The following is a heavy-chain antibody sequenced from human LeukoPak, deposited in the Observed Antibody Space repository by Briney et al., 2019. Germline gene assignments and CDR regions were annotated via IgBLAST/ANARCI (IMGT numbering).Heavy chain of an antibody. J-gene: IGHJ4*02. CDR1: GFTFSDYA. CDR2: ISYDGSKK. V-gene: IGHV3-30*04. D-gene: IGHD2-15*01. Sequence: GGSLRLSCAASGFTFSDYAMHWVRQAPGKGLEWVAVISYDGSKKYYADSVQGRFTISRDNSKSTLCLQMNSLRAEDTAVYYCAKQLGYCSDGSCYFPYWGQGTLVTVSS. CDR3: AKQLGYCSDGSCYFPY.